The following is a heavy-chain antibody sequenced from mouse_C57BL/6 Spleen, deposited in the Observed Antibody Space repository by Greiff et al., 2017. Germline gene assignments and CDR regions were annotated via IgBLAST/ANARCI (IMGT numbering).Heavy chain of an antibody. V-gene: IGHV1-58*01. CDR1: GYTFTSYG. CDR3: ARHNYYGSRNFDY. D-gene: IGHD1-1*01. J-gene: IGHJ2*01. Sequence: VHVKQSGAELVRPGSSVKMSCKTSGYTFTSYGINWVKQRPGQGLEWIGYIYIGNGYTEYNEKFKGKATLTSDTSSSTAYMQLSSLTSEDSAIYFCARHNYYGSRNFDYWGQGTTLTVSS. CDR2: IYIGNGYT.